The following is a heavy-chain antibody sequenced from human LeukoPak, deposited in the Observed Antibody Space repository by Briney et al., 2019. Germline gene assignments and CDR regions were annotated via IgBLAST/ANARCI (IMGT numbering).Heavy chain of an antibody. Sequence: GRSLRLSCAASGFTFNIFGMHWVRQVPGNGLEWVAVLWSDGKTAHYADSVKGRFTISRDSYENTLYLQMNSLRSEDTAVYYCVKESAADATFHFDSWGQGTLVTVSS. CDR1: GFTFNIFG. CDR3: VKESAADATFHFDS. D-gene: IGHD6-13*01. CDR2: LWSDGKTA. V-gene: IGHV3-33*06. J-gene: IGHJ4*02.